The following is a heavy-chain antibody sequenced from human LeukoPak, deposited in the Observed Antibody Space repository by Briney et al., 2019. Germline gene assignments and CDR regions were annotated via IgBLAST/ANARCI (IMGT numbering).Heavy chain of an antibody. J-gene: IGHJ5*02. V-gene: IGHV5-51*01. D-gene: IGHD2-2*01. CDR1: GYSFTSYW. CDR3: ARVAPQYQLLLDWFDP. Sequence: GESLKISCKGSGYSFTSYWIGRVRQMPGKGLEWMGIIYPGDSDTRYSPSFQGQVTISADKSISTAYLQWSSLKASDTAMYYCARVAPQYQLLLDWFDPWGQGTLVTVSS. CDR2: IYPGDSDT.